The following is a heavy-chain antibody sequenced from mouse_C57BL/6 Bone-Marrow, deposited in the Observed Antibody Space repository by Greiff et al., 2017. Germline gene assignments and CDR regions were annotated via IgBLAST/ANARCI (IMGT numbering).Heavy chain of an antibody. D-gene: IGHD1-1*01. Sequence: EVKLVESGGDLVKPGGSLKLSCAASGFTFSSYGMSWVRQTPDKRLEWVATISSGGSYTYYPDSVKGRFTISRDNAKNTLYLQMISLKSEDTAMYYCARTTTVVDYAMDYWGQGTSVTVSS. V-gene: IGHV5-6*01. CDR2: ISSGGSYT. J-gene: IGHJ4*01. CDR3: ARTTTVVDYAMDY. CDR1: GFTFSSYG.